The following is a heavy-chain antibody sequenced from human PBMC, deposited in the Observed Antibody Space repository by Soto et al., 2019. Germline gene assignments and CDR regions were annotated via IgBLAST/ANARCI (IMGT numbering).Heavy chain of an antibody. V-gene: IGHV6-1*01. CDR1: GDSVSSNSAA. Sequence: KQSQTLSLTCAISGDSVSSNSAAWNWIRQSPSRGLEWLGRTYYRSKWYNDYAVSVKSRITINPDTSKNQFSLQPNSVTPEDTAVYYCARDAQDSSSWDDAFDIWGQGTMVTVSS. J-gene: IGHJ3*02. CDR3: ARDAQDSSSWDDAFDI. CDR2: TYYRSKWYN. D-gene: IGHD6-13*01.